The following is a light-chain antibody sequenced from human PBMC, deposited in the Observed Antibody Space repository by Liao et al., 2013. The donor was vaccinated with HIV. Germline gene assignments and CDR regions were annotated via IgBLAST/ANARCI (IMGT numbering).Light chain of an antibody. CDR2: QDT. Sequence: SYDLTQPPSVSVSPGQTASITCSGDRLGDKFVSWYQQKPGQSPVVVIYQDTKRPSGIPERFSGSNSGNTATLSISGTQAMDEADYYCQAWDFNTNYVFGTGTKVSV. V-gene: IGLV3-1*01. CDR1: RLGDKF. CDR3: QAWDFNTNYV. J-gene: IGLJ1*01.